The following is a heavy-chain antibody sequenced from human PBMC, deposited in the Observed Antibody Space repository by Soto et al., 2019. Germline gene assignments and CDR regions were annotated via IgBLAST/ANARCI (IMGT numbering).Heavy chain of an antibody. V-gene: IGHV4-59*01. CDR3: VAGPDRAKSAY. J-gene: IGHJ4*01. CDR2: GLRPDYT. CDR1: GGSINDYY. Sequence: PSETLSLTCTVSGGSINDYYWNWTRQPPGKGLEWIAYGLRPDYTGYNPSLRNRVTISSDTSKNQFSLRLISVTAADTAVYYCVAGPDRAKSAYWGQGTLVTVSS.